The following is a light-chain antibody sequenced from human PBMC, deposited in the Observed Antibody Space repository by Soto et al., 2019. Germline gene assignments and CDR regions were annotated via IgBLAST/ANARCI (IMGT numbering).Light chain of an antibody. V-gene: IGLV2-14*03. CDR3: SSYTSSSTLSTYV. J-gene: IGLJ1*01. CDR2: DVS. Sequence: QSALAQPASVSGSPGQSITISCTATSSDVGGYNYVSWYQHHPGKAPKLMIYDVSNRPSGVSNRFSGSKSGNTASLIISGLQAEDEADYYCSSYTSSSTLSTYVFGTG. CDR1: SSDVGGYNY.